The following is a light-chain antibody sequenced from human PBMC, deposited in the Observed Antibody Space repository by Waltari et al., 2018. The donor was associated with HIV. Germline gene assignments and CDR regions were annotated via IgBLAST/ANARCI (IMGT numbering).Light chain of an antibody. CDR2: DVT. CDR1: SSDVGAYNY. Sequence: QSALTQPRSVSGSPGQSVTISCTGTSSDVGAYNYVSWYQQHPGKAPKLMIYDVTKRPPVVPDRFSGSKSGNTASLTISGLQAEDEADYYCCSYAGSSYVFGTGTNVTVL. CDR3: CSYAGSSYV. V-gene: IGLV2-11*01. J-gene: IGLJ1*01.